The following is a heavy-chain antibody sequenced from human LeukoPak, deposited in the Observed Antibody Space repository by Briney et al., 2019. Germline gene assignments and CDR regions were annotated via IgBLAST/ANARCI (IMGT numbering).Heavy chain of an antibody. J-gene: IGHJ4*02. CDR3: ARGSGWYGLDY. D-gene: IGHD6-19*01. CDR2: INHSGST. V-gene: IGHV4-34*01. Sequence: SETLSLTCAVYGGSFSGYYWSWIRQPPGKGLEWIGEINHSGSTNYNPSLKSRVTISVDTSKNQFSLKLSSVTAADTAVYYRARGSGWYGLDYWGQGTLVTVSS. CDR1: GGSFSGYY.